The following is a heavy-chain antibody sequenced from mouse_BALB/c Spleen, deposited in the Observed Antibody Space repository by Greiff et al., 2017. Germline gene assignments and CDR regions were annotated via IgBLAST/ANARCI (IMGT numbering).Heavy chain of an antibody. Sequence: QVQLQQSGAELVKPGASVKLSCKASGYTFTSYYMYWVKQRPGQGLEWIGEINPSNGGTNFNEKFKSKATLTVDKSSSTAYMQLSSLTSEDSAVYYCTSGSREDYFDYWGQGTTVTVSA. CDR3: TSGSREDYFDY. D-gene: IGHD1-1*01. CDR1: GYTFTSYY. CDR2: INPSNGGT. J-gene: IGHJ2*01. V-gene: IGHV1S81*02.